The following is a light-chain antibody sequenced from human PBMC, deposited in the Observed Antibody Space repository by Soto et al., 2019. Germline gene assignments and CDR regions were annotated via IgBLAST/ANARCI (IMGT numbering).Light chain of an antibody. CDR1: SNDVGGYNF. CDR3: SSYAGSYTSV. CDR2: DVS. Sequence: QSVLTQPRSVSGSPGQSVTISCTGTSNDVGGYNFVSWYQQHPGKVPKLFIYDVSRRPSGVPVRFSGSKSGNTASLTISGLQAEDEADYYCSSYAGSYTSVFGGGTKLTVL. V-gene: IGLV2-11*01. J-gene: IGLJ2*01.